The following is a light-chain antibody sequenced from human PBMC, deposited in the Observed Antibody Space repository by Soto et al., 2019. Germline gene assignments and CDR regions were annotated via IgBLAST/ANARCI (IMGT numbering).Light chain of an antibody. V-gene: IGKV3-11*01. CDR3: QQRVSSPPWT. CDR1: QSVRGY. J-gene: IGKJ1*01. Sequence: EIVLTQSPATLSLSPGERATLSCRASQSVRGYLAWYQQKPGQAPRLLIYDSSNRATGIPARFSGGGSGTDFTLTISSLEPEDFAVYYCQQRVSSPPWTLGQGTKVEIK. CDR2: DSS.